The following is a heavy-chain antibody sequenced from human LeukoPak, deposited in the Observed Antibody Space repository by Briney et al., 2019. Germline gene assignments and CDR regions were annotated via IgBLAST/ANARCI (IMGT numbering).Heavy chain of an antibody. Sequence: SETLSLTCTVSGGSISSYYWSWIRQPPGKGLEWIGYIYYSGSTNYNPSLKSRVTISVDTSKNQFSLKLSSVTAADTAVYYCARYGTSAVVTPYYFDHWGQGTLVTVSS. J-gene: IGHJ4*02. CDR3: ARYGTSAVVTPYYFDH. CDR2: IYYSGST. V-gene: IGHV4-59*01. CDR1: GGSISSYY. D-gene: IGHD4-23*01.